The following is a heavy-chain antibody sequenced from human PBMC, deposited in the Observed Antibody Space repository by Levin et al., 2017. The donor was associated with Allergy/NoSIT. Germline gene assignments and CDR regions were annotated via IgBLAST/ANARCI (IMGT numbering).Heavy chain of an antibody. CDR2: ISSGSSYI. CDR1: GFTFSSYS. D-gene: IGHD6-19*01. CDR3: ARISIAVADPFDY. J-gene: IGHJ4*02. V-gene: IGHV3-21*01. Sequence: KSGGSLRLSCAASGFTFSSYSMNWVRQAPGKGLEWVSSISSGSSYIYYADSVKGRFTISRDNAKNSLYLQMNSLRAEDTAVYYCARISIAVADPFDYWGQGTLVTVSS.